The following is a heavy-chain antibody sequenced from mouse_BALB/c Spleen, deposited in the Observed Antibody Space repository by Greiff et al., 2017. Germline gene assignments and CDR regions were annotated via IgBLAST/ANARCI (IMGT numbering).Heavy chain of an antibody. D-gene: IGHD6-1*01. CDR2: INPGSGGT. J-gene: IGHJ4*01. CDR3: ARCPASYAMDY. Sequence: VKLMESGAELVRPGTSVKVSCKASGYAFTNYLIEWVKQRPGQGLEWIGVINPGSGGTNYNEKFKGKATLTADKSSSTAYMQLSSLTSDDSAVYFCARCPASYAMDYWGQGTSVTVSS. CDR1: GYAFTNYL. V-gene: IGHV1-54*01.